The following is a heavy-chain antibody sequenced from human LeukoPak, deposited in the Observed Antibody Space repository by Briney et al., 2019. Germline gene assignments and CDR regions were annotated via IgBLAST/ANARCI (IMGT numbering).Heavy chain of an antibody. D-gene: IGHD5-18*01. CDR1: GFTFDDYG. CDR2: INWNGGST. V-gene: IGHV3-20*04. J-gene: IGHJ4*02. CDR3: ARDRGIQLWLDY. Sequence: PGGSLRLSCAASGFTFDDYGMSWVRQAPGKGLEWVSGINWNGGSTGYADSVKGRFTISRDNAKNSLYPQMNSLRAEDTALYYCARDRGIQLWLDYWGQGTLVTVSS.